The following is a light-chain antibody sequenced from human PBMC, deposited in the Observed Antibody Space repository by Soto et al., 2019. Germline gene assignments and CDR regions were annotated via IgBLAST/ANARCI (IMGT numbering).Light chain of an antibody. Sequence: QPVLTQPASVSGSPGQSITISCTGTSSDVGSYNLISWYQQHPGKAPKLMIYEVSKRPSGVSNRFSGSKSGNTASLTISGLQAEDEADYYCCSYAGSSTHVVFGGGTNVTVL. J-gene: IGLJ2*01. CDR2: EVS. CDR3: CSYAGSSTHVV. CDR1: SSDVGSYNL. V-gene: IGLV2-23*02.